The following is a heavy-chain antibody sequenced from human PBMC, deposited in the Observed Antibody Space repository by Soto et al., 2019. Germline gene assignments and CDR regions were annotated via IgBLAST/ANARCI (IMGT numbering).Heavy chain of an antibody. CDR2: IIPILGIA. V-gene: IGHV1-69*02. CDR3: AKASSIAARPPDY. CDR1: GGTFSSYT. D-gene: IGHD6-6*01. Sequence: SVKVSCKASGGTFSSYTISWVRQAPGQGLEWMGRIIPILGIANYAQKFQGRVTITADKSTRTAYMELSSLRSEDTAVFYCAKASSIAARPPDYWGQGTLVTVSS. J-gene: IGHJ4*02.